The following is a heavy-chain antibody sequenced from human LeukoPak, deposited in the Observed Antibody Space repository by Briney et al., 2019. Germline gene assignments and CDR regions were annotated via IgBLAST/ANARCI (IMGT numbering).Heavy chain of an antibody. CDR2: INPSGGST. Sequence: ASVKVSCKASGYTFTSYYMHWVRQAPGQGLEWMGIINPSGGSTSYAQKFQGRVTMTRDASTSTVYMELSSLRSEDTAVYYCARDQAGQEYFQHWGQGTLVTVSS. CDR1: GYTFTSYY. CDR3: ARDQAGQEYFQH. V-gene: IGHV1-46*01. J-gene: IGHJ1*01. D-gene: IGHD6-19*01.